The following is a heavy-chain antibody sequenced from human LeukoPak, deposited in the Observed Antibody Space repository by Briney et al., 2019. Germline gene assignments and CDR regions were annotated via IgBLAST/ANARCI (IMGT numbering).Heavy chain of an antibody. CDR3: ARRVGSGFDY. V-gene: IGHV3-13*01. CDR1: GFTFSSYD. CDR2: IGSAGDT. Sequence: GVSLRLSCAASGFTFSSYDMHWVRQPTGNGLEWVSGIGSAGDTYYPGSVKGRFTISRENAKNSLYLQMNSLRAGDTAVYYCARRVGSGFDYWGQGTLVTVSS. D-gene: IGHD6-19*01. J-gene: IGHJ4*02.